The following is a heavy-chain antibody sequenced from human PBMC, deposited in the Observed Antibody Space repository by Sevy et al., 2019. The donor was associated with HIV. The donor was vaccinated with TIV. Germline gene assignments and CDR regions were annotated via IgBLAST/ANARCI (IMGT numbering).Heavy chain of an antibody. CDR3: AQDLAGPGRRYFDY. CDR1: GFTFSNFG. V-gene: IGHV3-30*02. D-gene: IGHD6-13*01. Sequence: GGSLRLSCTASGFTFSNFGMHWVRQVPGKGLEWVTFIRYDGSDKYYAASVKGRFTISRDDSKNTLYLQMDSLRAEDTAIYYRAQDLAGPGRRYFDYWGQGTLVTVSS. J-gene: IGHJ4*02. CDR2: IRYDGSDK.